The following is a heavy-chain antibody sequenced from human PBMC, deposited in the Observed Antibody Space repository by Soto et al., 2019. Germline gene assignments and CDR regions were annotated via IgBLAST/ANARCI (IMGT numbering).Heavy chain of an antibody. CDR3: AGVFYGGNSVNNN. CDR2: SSYDGSNN. D-gene: IGHD4-17*01. J-gene: IGHJ4*02. Sequence: GGPLRLSCADSGFTFSNFAMSWVRQAPGKGLEWVAASSYDGSNNFYADSVKGRFIISRDNSKNTLDLQLNTLRAEDTAVYYCAGVFYGGNSVNNNWGQGTPVTVSS. CDR1: GFTFSNFA. V-gene: IGHV3-30-3*01.